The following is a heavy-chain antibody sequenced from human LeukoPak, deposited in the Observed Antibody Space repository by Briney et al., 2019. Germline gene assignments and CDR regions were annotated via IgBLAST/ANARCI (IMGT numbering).Heavy chain of an antibody. J-gene: IGHJ4*02. V-gene: IGHV4-61*02. Sequence: PSETLSLTCTVSGGSTSSEGYYWSWIRQPAGKGLEWIGRIYNSGSTNYNPSLKGRVTISVDTSKNQFSLKLTSATAADTAVYYCARGSTYYYDTTGYYFNYFDYWGQGTLVTVSS. CDR2: IYNSGST. CDR1: GGSTSSEGYY. CDR3: ARGSTYYYDTTGYYFNYFDY. D-gene: IGHD3-22*01.